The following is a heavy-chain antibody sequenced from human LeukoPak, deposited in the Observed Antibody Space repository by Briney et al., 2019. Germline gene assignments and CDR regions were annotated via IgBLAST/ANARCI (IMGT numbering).Heavy chain of an antibody. J-gene: IGHJ6*02. D-gene: IGHD2-2*01. CDR1: GYTFTGYY. V-gene: IGHV1-2*06. Sequence: ASVKVSCKASGYTFTGYYMHWVRQAPGQGLEWMGRTNPNSGGTNYAQKFQGRVTMTRDTSISTAYMELSRLRSDDTAVYYCASGRDTVVVPAAHTYGMDVWGQGTTVTVSS. CDR3: ASGRDTVVVPAAHTYGMDV. CDR2: TNPNSGGT.